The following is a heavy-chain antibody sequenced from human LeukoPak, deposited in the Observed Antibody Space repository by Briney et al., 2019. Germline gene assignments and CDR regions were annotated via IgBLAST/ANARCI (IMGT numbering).Heavy chain of an antibody. CDR3: ARDRFEDTAMVTRAFDI. CDR1: GCTFSSYA. Sequence: SVKVSCKASGCTFSSYAISWVRQAPGQGLEWMGGIIPIFGTANYAQKFQGRVTITADESTSTAYMELSSLRSEDTAVYYCARDRFEDTAMVTRAFDIWGQGTMVTVSS. D-gene: IGHD5-18*01. J-gene: IGHJ3*02. CDR2: IIPIFGTA. V-gene: IGHV1-69*13.